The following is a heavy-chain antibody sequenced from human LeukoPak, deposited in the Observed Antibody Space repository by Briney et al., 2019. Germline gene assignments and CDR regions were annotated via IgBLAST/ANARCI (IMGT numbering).Heavy chain of an antibody. CDR2: VFYSGST. CDR3: ARHTPFWSGYSYYFDY. Sequence: KPSETLSLTGTVSGGSMSSSSYYWGWIRQPPGKGLEGIGSVFYSGSTYYNPSLKSRVTISVDTSKNQFSLKLSSVTAADTAVYYCARHTPFWSGYSYYFDYWGQGTLVTVSS. CDR1: GGSMSSSSYY. V-gene: IGHV4-39*01. D-gene: IGHD3-3*01. J-gene: IGHJ4*02.